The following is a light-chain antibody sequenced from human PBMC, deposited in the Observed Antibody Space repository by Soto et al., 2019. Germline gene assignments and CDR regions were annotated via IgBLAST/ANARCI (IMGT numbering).Light chain of an antibody. V-gene: IGLV2-8*01. CDR3: SSYAGINNVGV. J-gene: IGLJ1*01. CDR2: EVN. CDR1: SSDVGGYKY. Sequence: QSVLTQPPSASGSPGQSVTISCTGTSSDVGGYKYVSWYQQHPGKAPKLMIFEVNKRPSGVPDRFSGSKSGNTASLTVSGLQAEYESDYYCSSYAGINNVGVFGTGTKVTVL.